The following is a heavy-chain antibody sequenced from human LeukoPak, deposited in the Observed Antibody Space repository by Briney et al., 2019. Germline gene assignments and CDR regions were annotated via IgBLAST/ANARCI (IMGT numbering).Heavy chain of an antibody. Sequence: GGSLRLSCAASGSTFSSHGMHWVRQAPGKGLEWVAVVSYDGSKKHYANSVKGRFTISRDNSKKTLFLQMNNLRAEDTAMYYCAKEGSLYFDFWSGYDYWGQGTLVTVSS. V-gene: IGHV3-30*18. D-gene: IGHD3/OR15-3a*01. CDR1: GSTFSSHG. J-gene: IGHJ4*02. CDR3: AKEGSLYFDFWSGYDY. CDR2: VSYDGSKK.